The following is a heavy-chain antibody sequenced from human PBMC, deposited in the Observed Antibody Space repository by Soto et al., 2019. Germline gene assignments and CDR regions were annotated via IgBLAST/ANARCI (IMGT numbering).Heavy chain of an antibody. D-gene: IGHD3-10*01. J-gene: IGHJ6*02. CDR3: ATGRGVNFYYGMDV. Sequence: EVQLLESAGGLVQPGGSLRLSCAASGFTFSSYAMSWVRQAPGKGLEWVSAISGSGGSTYYADSVKGRFTISRDNSKNTLYLQMNSLRAEDTAVYYCATGRGVNFYYGMDVWGQGTTVTVSS. CDR1: GFTFSSYA. V-gene: IGHV3-23*01. CDR2: ISGSGGST.